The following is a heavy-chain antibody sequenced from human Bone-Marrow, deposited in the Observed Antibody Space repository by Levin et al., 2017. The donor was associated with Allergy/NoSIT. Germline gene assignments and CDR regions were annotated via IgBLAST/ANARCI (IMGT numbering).Heavy chain of an antibody. J-gene: IGHJ3*02. V-gene: IGHV3-23*01. CDR1: GFMFSTFA. CDR3: AQDRHVAVSLFHI. D-gene: IGHD3-16*01. CDR2: ISGSGSTT. Sequence: LSLTCAASGFMFSTFAMSWVRQAPGKGLEWVSAISGSGSTTYYADSVKGRFTISRDNSKNTLYLQINSLRAEDTGVYFCAQDRHVAVSLFHIWGQGTTVIVSS.